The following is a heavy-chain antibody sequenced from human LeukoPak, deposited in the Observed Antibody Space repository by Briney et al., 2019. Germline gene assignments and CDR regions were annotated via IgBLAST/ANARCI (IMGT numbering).Heavy chain of an antibody. CDR3: ARVHPHGGFDY. D-gene: IGHD2-15*01. CDR2: INPNSGGT. Sequence: ASVKVPCKASGGTFSSYAISWVRQAPGQGLEWMGWINPNSGGTNYAQKFQGRVTMTRDTSISTAYMELSRLRSDDTAVYYCARVHPHGGFDYWGQGTLVTVSS. J-gene: IGHJ4*02. V-gene: IGHV1-2*02. CDR1: GGTFSSYA.